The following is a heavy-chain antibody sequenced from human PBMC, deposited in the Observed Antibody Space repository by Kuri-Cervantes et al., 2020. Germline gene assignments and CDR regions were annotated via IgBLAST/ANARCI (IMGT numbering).Heavy chain of an antibody. Sequence: GSLRLSCTVSGGSICSNNYCWSCIRQTPGKGLDWIGSVYYSGSTDYKPSVQSRVTMSMDRSKRQISLNVSSVTAADRAVVYCARDVYYGAGTRGCYFGYWGQGSLVTVSS. J-gene: IGHJ4*02. D-gene: IGHD2-8*01. CDR3: ARDVYYGAGTRGCYFGY. CDR2: VYYSGST. CDR1: GGSICSNNYC. V-gene: IGHV4-39*02.